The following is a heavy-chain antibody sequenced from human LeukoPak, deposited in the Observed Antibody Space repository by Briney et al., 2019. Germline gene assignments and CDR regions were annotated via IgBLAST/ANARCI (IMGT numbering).Heavy chain of an antibody. Sequence: QSGGSLRLSCAASGFTFSSYAMSWVRQAPGKGLEGVSTIGDSGGSTYYADSVKGRFTISRDNSKNTLYLQMNSLTAEDTAVSFCAKGLLNSNWLFDYWGQGTLVTVSS. V-gene: IGHV3-23*01. CDR2: IGDSGGST. J-gene: IGHJ4*02. CDR3: AKGLLNSNWLFDY. CDR1: GFTFSSYA. D-gene: IGHD6-13*01.